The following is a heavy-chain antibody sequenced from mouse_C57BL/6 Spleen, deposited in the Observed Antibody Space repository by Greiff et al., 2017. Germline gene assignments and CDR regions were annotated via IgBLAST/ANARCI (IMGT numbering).Heavy chain of an antibody. Sequence: QVQLQQSGPELVKPGASVKISCKASGYAFSSSWMNWVKQRPGKGLEWIGRIYPGDGDTNYNGKFKGKATLTADKSSSTAYMQLSSLTSEDSAVYFCARSEGGYYLDYWGQGTTLTVSS. CDR2: IYPGDGDT. V-gene: IGHV1-82*01. J-gene: IGHJ2*01. D-gene: IGHD1-1*02. CDR3: ARSEGGYYLDY. CDR1: GYAFSSSW.